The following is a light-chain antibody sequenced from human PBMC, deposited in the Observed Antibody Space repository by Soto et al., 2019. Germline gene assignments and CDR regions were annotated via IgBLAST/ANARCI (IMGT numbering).Light chain of an antibody. CDR3: SSYTNRNTVV. CDR2: DVT. Sequence: QSVLTQPASVSGSPGQSITIFCTGTSSDVGGYNYVSWYQQRPGKPPKLMIYDVTNRPSGVSNRFSGSKSGSTASLTISGIQDEDEGDYYCSSYTNRNTVVFGGGTKLTVL. CDR1: SSDVGGYNY. J-gene: IGLJ3*02. V-gene: IGLV2-14*03.